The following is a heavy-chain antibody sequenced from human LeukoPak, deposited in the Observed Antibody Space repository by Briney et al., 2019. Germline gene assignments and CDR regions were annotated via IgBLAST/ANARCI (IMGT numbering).Heavy chain of an antibody. CDR3: ARSPTYFYTDV. V-gene: IGHV3-30*03. Sequence: GESLRLSCEGSGFTFSTYVTHWVRQAPGKGLEWLAVISYDGTNKYYADSVKGRFTISRDHSKTTVDLQMDSLGGADTAVYYCARSPTYFYTDVGGKGTTVTVSS. CDR1: GFTFSTYV. CDR2: ISYDGTNK. J-gene: IGHJ6*03.